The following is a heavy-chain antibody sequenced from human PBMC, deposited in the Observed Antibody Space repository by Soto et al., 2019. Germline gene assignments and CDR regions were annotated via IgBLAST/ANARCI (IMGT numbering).Heavy chain of an antibody. CDR2: ISGSGGST. V-gene: IGHV3-23*01. D-gene: IGHD3-3*01. Sequence: EVQLLESGGGLVQPGGSLRLSCAASGFTFSSYAMSWVRQAPGKGLEWVSAISGSGGSTYYADSVKGRFTISRDNSKNTLYLQMNSLRAEDTAVYYCANTPEPWEVYYDFWSGYYTGYFDYWGQGTLVTVSS. CDR1: GFTFSSYA. J-gene: IGHJ4*02. CDR3: ANTPEPWEVYYDFWSGYYTGYFDY.